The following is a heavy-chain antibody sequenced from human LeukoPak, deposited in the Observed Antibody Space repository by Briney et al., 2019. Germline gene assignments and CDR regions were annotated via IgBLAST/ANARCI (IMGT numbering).Heavy chain of an antibody. V-gene: IGHV4-34*01. Sequence: SETLSLTCAVYGGSFSGYYWSWIRQPPGKGLEWIGEINHSGSTNYNPSLKSRVTISVDTSKNQFSLKLSSVTAADTAVYYCARLPRNYYDSSGYFDYWGQGTLVTVSS. J-gene: IGHJ4*02. CDR2: INHSGST. D-gene: IGHD3-22*01. CDR3: ARLPRNYYDSSGYFDY. CDR1: GGSFSGYY.